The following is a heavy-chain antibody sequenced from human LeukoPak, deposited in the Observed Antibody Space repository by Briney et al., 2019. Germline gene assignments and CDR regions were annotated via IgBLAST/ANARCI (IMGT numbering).Heavy chain of an antibody. CDR1: GGSISSGSYY. CDR2: IYTSGST. Sequence: PSQTLSLTCTVSGGSISSGSYYWSWIRQPAGKGLEWIGRIYTSGSTNYNPSLKSRVTISVDTSKNQFSLKLSSVTAADTAVYYCARVDSPHAFDIWGQGTMVTVSS. CDR3: ARVDSPHAFDI. J-gene: IGHJ3*02. D-gene: IGHD2-21*01. V-gene: IGHV4-61*02.